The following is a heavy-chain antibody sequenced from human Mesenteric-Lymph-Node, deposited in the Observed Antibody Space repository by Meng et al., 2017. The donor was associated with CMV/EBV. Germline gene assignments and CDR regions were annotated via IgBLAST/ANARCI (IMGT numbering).Heavy chain of an antibody. CDR2: INPNRGDT. CDR3: ATVGGYGSGSYLAF. V-gene: IGHV1-2*02. CDR1: GYTFTGYY. Sequence: ASVKVSCKASGYTFTGYYMHWVRQAPGQGLEWMGWINPNRGDTNYAQKFQGRVTMTRDTSISTAYMELSSLISDDSAVYYCATVGGYGSGSYLAFWGQGALVTVSS. J-gene: IGHJ4*02. D-gene: IGHD3-10*01.